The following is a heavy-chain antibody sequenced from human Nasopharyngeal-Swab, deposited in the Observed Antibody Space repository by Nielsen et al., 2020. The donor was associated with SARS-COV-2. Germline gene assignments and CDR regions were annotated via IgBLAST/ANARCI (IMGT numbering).Heavy chain of an antibody. D-gene: IGHD4-17*01. J-gene: IGHJ6*02. CDR3: ARDKGDYGSEAAGMDV. Sequence: GGSLRLSCAASGFTSSDYYMNWIRQPPGKGLEWVSFISFSGSETDYADSVRGRITIFRDNAKNSVSLQMNSLRPEDTAVYYCARDKGDYGSEAAGMDVWGQGTTVTVSS. CDR2: ISFSGSET. V-gene: IGHV3-11*05. CDR1: GFTSSDYY.